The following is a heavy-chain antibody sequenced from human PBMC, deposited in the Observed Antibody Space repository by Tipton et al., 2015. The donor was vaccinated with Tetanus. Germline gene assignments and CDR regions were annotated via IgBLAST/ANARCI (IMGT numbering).Heavy chain of an antibody. Sequence: PGLVKPSQTLSLTCAISGDSVSSNSAAWNWIRQSPSRGLEWLGRTYYRSKWYNDYAVSVKSRITINPDTSTNQFSLQLNSVTPGGTVVYYCARGRQRLVRDGGYPFDIRGQGTMATVSS. J-gene: IGHJ3*02. CDR2: TYYRSKWYN. CDR3: ARGRQRLVRDGGYPFDI. CDR1: GDSVSSNSAA. V-gene: IGHV6-1*01. D-gene: IGHD6-13*01.